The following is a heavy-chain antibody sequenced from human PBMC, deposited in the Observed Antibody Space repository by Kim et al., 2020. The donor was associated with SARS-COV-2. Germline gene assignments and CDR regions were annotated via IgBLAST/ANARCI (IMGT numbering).Heavy chain of an antibody. CDR3: GSGYGSGTYYEGN. Sequence: YADSVKGQFTSSGDNAKTTLYLQMNSLRAEDTAVYYCGSGYGSGTYYEGNWGQGTLVTVSS. V-gene: IGHV3-74*01. J-gene: IGHJ4*02. D-gene: IGHD3-10*01.